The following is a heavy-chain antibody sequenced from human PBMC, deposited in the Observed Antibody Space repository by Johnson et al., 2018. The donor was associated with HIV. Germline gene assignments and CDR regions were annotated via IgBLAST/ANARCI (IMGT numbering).Heavy chain of an antibody. D-gene: IGHD2-21*02. Sequence: VQLVESGGGLVQPGRSLRLSCAASGFTFDDYAMHWVRQAPGKGLEWVSGISWNSGSIGYADSVKGRFTISRDNAKNSLYLQMNSLRPEDTAVYYCAKVKGVGPDYAFDIWGQGTMVTVSS. CDR1: GFTFDDYA. J-gene: IGHJ3*02. V-gene: IGHV3-9*01. CDR3: AKVKGVGPDYAFDI. CDR2: ISWNSGSI.